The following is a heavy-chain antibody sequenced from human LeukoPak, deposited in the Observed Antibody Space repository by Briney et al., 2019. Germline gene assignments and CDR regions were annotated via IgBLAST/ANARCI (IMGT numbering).Heavy chain of an antibody. CDR1: GGSISSTSYY. CDR2: VYYRGST. D-gene: IGHD3-22*01. Sequence: SETLSLTCTVSGGSISSTSYYRGWMRQPPGKGLECSGSVYYRGSTYYNPSLKRRVTISIDTSRHQFFLKLTSVTAAAPAVYSCARAHTTYYDDRGYPPDYFHYWGQGTLATVSS. CDR3: ARAHTTYYDDRGYPPDYFHY. V-gene: IGHV4-39*07. J-gene: IGHJ4*02.